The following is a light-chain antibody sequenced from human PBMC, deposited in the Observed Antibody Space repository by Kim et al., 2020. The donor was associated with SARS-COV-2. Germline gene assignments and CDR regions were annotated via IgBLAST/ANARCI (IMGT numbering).Light chain of an antibody. J-gene: IGKJ1*01. CDR1: QSVSNNF. V-gene: IGKV3-20*01. Sequence: EIVLTQSPGTLSLSPGERATLSCRASQSVSNNFLAWYQQKPGQAPRVLIYAASRRATGIPDRFSGSGSGTDFTLTISRLEPEDFAVYYCQQYNSPKTFGQGTKVDIK. CDR3: QQYNSPKT. CDR2: AAS.